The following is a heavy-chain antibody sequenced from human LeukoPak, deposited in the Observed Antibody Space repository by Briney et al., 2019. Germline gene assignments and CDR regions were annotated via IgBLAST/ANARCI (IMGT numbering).Heavy chain of an antibody. CDR2: IYTSVGA. V-gene: IGHV4-4*07. D-gene: IGHD2-15*01. Sequence: PETLSLTCTLSVGSLSSYYWSWIRQPAGEGLEWIGRIYTSVGATYNTPLKCRVNMSVDTSKHQFSLKLSSATAPDTGVYYCARDRWVVAARNGGYYYYYSMYVWGKGNPVTVSS. J-gene: IGHJ6*03. CDR1: VGSLSSYY. CDR3: ARDRWVVAARNGGYYYYYSMYV.